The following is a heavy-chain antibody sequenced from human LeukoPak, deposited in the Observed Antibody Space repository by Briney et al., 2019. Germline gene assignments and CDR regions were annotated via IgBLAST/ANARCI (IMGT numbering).Heavy chain of an antibody. CDR3: ARSPHILTGENLDY. CDR1: GYTFTGYY. V-gene: IGHV1-2*02. D-gene: IGHD3-9*01. CDR2: INLNSGGT. J-gene: IGHJ4*02. Sequence: ASVKVSCKASGYTFTGYYIHWVRQAPGQGLEWMGWINLNSGGTNYAQKFQDRVTMTRDTSITTAYMELSRLRFDDTALYYCARSPHILTGENLDYWGQGTLVTVSS.